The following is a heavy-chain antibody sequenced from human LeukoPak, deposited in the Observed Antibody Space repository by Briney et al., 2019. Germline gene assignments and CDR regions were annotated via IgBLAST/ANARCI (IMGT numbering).Heavy chain of an antibody. CDR3: ARSIGRCSSTSCKNWFDP. V-gene: IGHV1-8*01. D-gene: IGHD2-2*01. J-gene: IGHJ5*02. CDR2: MNPNSGNT. Sequence: GASVKVSCKASGYAFTSYDINWVRQATGRGLEWMGWMNPNSGNTGYAQKFQGRVTMTRNTSISTAYMELSSLRSEDTAVYYCARSIGRCSSTSCKNWFDPWGQGTLVTVSS. CDR1: GYAFTSYD.